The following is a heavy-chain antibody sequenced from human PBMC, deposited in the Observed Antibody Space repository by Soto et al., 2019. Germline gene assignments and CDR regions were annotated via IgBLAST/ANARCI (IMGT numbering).Heavy chain of an antibody. V-gene: IGHV4-59*01. Sequence: ASEPLSLTCTVSGASINNYYWSWIRQPPGKGLEWIGYIYYTGNTNYNPSLKSRVTISVDTSKNQFSLNLRSVTAADTAVYYCALIGNIANWFDPWGQGTLVTVPS. CDR1: GASINNYY. J-gene: IGHJ5*02. D-gene: IGHD6-13*01. CDR3: ALIGNIANWFDP. CDR2: IYYTGNT.